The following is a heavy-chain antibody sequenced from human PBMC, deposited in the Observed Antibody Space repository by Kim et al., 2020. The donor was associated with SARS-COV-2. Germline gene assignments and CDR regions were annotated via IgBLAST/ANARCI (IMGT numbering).Heavy chain of an antibody. V-gene: IGHV4-34*01. CDR3: ARNIPRLHYYDSSGYYYVFDY. J-gene: IGHJ4*02. D-gene: IGHD3-22*01. CDR1: GGSFSGYY. Sequence: SETLSLTCAVYGGSFSGYYWSWIRQPPGKGLEWIGEINHSGSTNYNPSLKSRVTISVDTSKNQFSLKLSSVTAADTAVYYCARNIPRLHYYDSSGYYYVFDYWGQGTLVTVSP. CDR2: INHSGST.